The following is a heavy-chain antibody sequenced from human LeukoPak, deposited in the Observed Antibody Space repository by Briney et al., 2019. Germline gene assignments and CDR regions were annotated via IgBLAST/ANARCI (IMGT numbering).Heavy chain of an antibody. J-gene: IGHJ3*02. CDR3: ARGRDIVVVPAAFGHATDDAFDI. V-gene: IGHV3-21*01. CDR1: GFTFSSYS. D-gene: IGHD2-2*01. CDR2: ISSSNSYI. Sequence: PGGSLRLSCAAPGFTFSSYSMNWVRQAPGKGLEWVSSISSSNSYIYYADSVKGRFTISRDNAKNSLYLQMNSLRAEDTAVYYCARGRDIVVVPAAFGHATDDAFDIWGQGTMVTVSS.